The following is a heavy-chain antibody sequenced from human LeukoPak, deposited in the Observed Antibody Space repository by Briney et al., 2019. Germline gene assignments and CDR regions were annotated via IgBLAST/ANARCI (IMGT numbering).Heavy chain of an antibody. J-gene: IGHJ6*02. CDR1: GFTFSSYA. CDR2: ISGSGGST. Sequence: PGGSLRLSCAASGFTFSSYAMSWVRQAPGKGLEWVSAISGSGGSTYYADSVKDPFTISRDNSKNTLYLQMNSLRAEDTAVYYCAKDSTPRIDIVATIPSYYYYYGMDVWGQGTTVTVSS. CDR3: AKDSTPRIDIVATIPSYYYYYGMDV. D-gene: IGHD5-12*01. V-gene: IGHV3-23*01.